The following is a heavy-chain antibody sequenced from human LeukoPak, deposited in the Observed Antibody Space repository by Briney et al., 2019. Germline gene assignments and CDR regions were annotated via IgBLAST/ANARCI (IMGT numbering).Heavy chain of an antibody. V-gene: IGHV1-69*01. CDR1: GGTFSSYA. CDR3: ARETIFGVVQGYFDY. Sequence: SVXXXXXAXGGTFSSYAXSWVRQAPGQGLEWMGGIIPIVGTANYAQKLQGRVTITADESTRTAYMELSSLRSEDTAVYYCARETIFGVVQGYFDYWGQGTLVTVSS. D-gene: IGHD3-3*01. CDR2: IIPIVGTA. J-gene: IGHJ4*02.